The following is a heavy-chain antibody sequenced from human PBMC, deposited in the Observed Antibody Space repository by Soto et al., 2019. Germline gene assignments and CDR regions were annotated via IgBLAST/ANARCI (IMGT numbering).Heavy chain of an antibody. V-gene: IGHV3-30-3*01. J-gene: IGHJ4*02. Sequence: GGSLRLSCAASGFTFSSYAMHWVRQAPGKGLEWVAVISYDGSNKYYADSVKGRFTISRDNSKNTLYLQMNSLRAEDTAVYYCARDQVAGGQENFDYWGQGTLVTVSS. CDR3: ARDQVAGGQENFDY. CDR1: GFTFSSYA. D-gene: IGHD6-19*01. CDR2: ISYDGSNK.